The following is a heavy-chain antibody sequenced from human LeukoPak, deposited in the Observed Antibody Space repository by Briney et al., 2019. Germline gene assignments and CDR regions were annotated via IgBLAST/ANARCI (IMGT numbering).Heavy chain of an antibody. J-gene: IGHJ6*03. D-gene: IGHD5/OR15-5a*01. CDR3: ARGLSDYFYYYYMDV. CDR2: INHSGST. Sequence: SETLSLTCAVYGGSFSGYYWSWIRQPPGKGLEWIGEINHSGSTNYNPSLKSRVTISVDTSKNQFSLKLSSVTAADTAVYYCARGLSDYFYYYYMDVWGKGTTVTVSS. V-gene: IGHV4-34*01. CDR1: GGSFSGYY.